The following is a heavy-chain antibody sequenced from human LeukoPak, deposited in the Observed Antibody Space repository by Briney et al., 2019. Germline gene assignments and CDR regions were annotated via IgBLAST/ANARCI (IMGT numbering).Heavy chain of an antibody. Sequence: SETLSLTCTVSGDSISSYYWTWIRQPPGKGLEWIGYIYYSGSTNYNPSLKSRVTISVDTSKNQSSLKLSSVTAADTAVYYCARRTTVTTRYMDVWGKGTTVIVSS. J-gene: IGHJ6*03. D-gene: IGHD4-11*01. CDR3: ARRTTVTTRYMDV. V-gene: IGHV4-59*01. CDR1: GDSISSYY. CDR2: IYYSGST.